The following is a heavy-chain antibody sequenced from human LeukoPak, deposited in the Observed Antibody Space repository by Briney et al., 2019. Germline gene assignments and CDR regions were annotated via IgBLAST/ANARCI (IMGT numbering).Heavy chain of an antibody. CDR3: AREQEGVRGVTHYGMDV. D-gene: IGHD3-10*01. CDR2: IWYDGSNK. V-gene: IGHV3-33*01. Sequence: GGSLRLSCAASGFTFSSYGMHWVRQAPGKGLERVAVIWYDGSNKYYADSVKGRFTISRDNSKNTLYLQMNSLRAEDTAVYYCAREQEGVRGVTHYGMDVWGKGTTVTVSS. J-gene: IGHJ6*04. CDR1: GFTFSSYG.